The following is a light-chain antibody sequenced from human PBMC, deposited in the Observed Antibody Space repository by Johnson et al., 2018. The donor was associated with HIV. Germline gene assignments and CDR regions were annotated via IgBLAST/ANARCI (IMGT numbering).Light chain of an antibody. CDR2: ENN. CDR1: SSNIGNNY. CDR3: GTWDSSLSAGGFV. V-gene: IGLV1-51*02. J-gene: IGLJ1*01. Sequence: QSVLTQPPSVSAAPGQKVTISCSGSSSNIGNNYVSWYQQLPGTAPKLLIYENNKRPSGIPDRFSGSKSGTSATRGITGLQTGDAADYYCGTWDSSLSAGGFVFGTGTKVTVL.